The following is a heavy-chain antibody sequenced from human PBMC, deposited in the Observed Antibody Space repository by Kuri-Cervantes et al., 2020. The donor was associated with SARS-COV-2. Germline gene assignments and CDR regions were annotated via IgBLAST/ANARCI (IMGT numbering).Heavy chain of an antibody. CDR3: ARDRSSSGYSDY. CDR2: IYYSGST. V-gene: IGHV4-61*08. Sequence: SETLSLTCTVSGGSISSGDYYWSWIRQPPGKGLEWIGYIYYSGSTNYNPSLKSRVTISVDTSKYQFSLKLSSVTAADTAVYYCARDRSSSGYSDYWGQGTLVTGSS. D-gene: IGHD3-22*01. J-gene: IGHJ4*02. CDR1: GGSISSGDYY.